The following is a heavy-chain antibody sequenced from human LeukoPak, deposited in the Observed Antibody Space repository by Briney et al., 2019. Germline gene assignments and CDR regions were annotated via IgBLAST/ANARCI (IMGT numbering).Heavy chain of an antibody. J-gene: IGHJ6*02. V-gene: IGHV1-18*01. CDR1: GYTFTSYG. CDR2: ISAYNGNT. D-gene: IGHD3-10*01. Sequence: ASVKVSCKASGYTFTSYGISWVRQAPGQGLEWMGWISAYNGNTNYAQKLQGRVTMTTDTSTSTAYMELRSLRSDDTAVYYCARVRAYYYGSGNPYYYGMDVWGQGTTVTVSS. CDR3: ARVRAYYYGSGNPYYYGMDV.